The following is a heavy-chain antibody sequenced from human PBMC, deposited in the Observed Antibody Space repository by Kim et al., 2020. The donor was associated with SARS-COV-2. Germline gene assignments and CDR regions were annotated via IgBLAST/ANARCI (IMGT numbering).Heavy chain of an antibody. J-gene: IGHJ4*02. Sequence: GGSLRLSCAASGITFSNFGMHWVRQAPGKGLEWVAVIWYDGTNTFYADSVKGRFTISRDNSKNTLHLQMNSLRTEDTAVYYCAIDYFAKRYTSSWPGHYWGQGVLVTVSS. CDR3: AIDYFAKRYTSSWPGHY. V-gene: IGHV3-33*01. CDR1: GITFSNFG. D-gene: IGHD6-13*01. CDR2: IWYDGTNT.